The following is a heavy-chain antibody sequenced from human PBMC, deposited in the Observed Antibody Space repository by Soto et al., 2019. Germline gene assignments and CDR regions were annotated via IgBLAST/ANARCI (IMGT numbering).Heavy chain of an antibody. J-gene: IGHJ6*02. CDR2: ISYDGSNK. V-gene: IGHV3-30*18. CDR1: GFTFSSYG. D-gene: IGHD2-8*01. Sequence: QVQLVESGGGVVQPGRSLRLSCAASGFTFSSYGMHWVRQAPGKGLEWVAVISYDGSNKYYADSVKGRFTISRDNSKNTLYLQMNSLRAEDTAVYYCAKEYCTNGVCHISRPGSYYYYGMDVWGQGTTVTVSS. CDR3: AKEYCTNGVCHISRPGSYYYYGMDV.